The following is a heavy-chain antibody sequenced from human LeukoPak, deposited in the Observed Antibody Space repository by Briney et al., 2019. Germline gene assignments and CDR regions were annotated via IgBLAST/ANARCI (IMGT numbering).Heavy chain of an antibody. Sequence: SETLSLTCTVSGGSISSYYWSWIRQPAGKGLERIGRIYTSGSTNYNPSLKSRVTMSVDTSKNQFSLKLSSVTAADTDVYYCARDQGWQQQVQWFDPWGQGTLVTVSS. J-gene: IGHJ5*02. CDR1: GGSISSYY. CDR3: ARDQGWQQQVQWFDP. D-gene: IGHD6-13*01. V-gene: IGHV4-4*07. CDR2: IYTSGST.